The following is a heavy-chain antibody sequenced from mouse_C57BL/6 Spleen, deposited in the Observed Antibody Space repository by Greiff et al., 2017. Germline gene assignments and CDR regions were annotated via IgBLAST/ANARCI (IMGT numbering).Heavy chain of an antibody. Sequence: QVQLQQPGAELVKPGASVKLSCKASGYTFTRYWMQWVKQRPGQGLEWIGEIDPSDIYTNYNQKFKGKATLTVDTSASTAYMQLSSRTSEVSAVYYCARRADGYLAWFAYWGQGTLVTVSA. J-gene: IGHJ3*01. D-gene: IGHD2-3*01. CDR1: GYTFTRYW. V-gene: IGHV1-50*01. CDR2: IDPSDIYT. CDR3: ARRADGYLAWFAY.